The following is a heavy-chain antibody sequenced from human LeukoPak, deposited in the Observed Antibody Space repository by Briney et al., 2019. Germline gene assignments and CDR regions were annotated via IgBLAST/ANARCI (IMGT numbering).Heavy chain of an antibody. CDR3: ARARRDPGTDY. V-gene: IGHV3-74*01. Sequence: GGSLRLSCAAPGFTFSSYWMHWVRQAPGKGLVWVSRINSDGSSTSYADSVKGRFTISRDNAKNTLYLQMNSLRAEDTAVYYCARARRDPGTDYWGQGTLVTVSS. CDR1: GFTFSSYW. CDR2: INSDGSST. J-gene: IGHJ4*02.